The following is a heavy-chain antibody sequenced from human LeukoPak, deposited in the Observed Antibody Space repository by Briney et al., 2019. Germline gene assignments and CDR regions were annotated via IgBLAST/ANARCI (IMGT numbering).Heavy chain of an antibody. J-gene: IGHJ4*02. CDR3: ARERFSSTSSDFDY. CDR1: GFTFSSYA. Sequence: GGSLRLSCAAPGFTFSSYAMHWVRQAPGKGLEWVAVISYDGSNKYYADSVKGRFTISRDNSKNTLYLQMNSLRAEDTAVYYCARERFSSTSSDFDYWGQGTLVTVSS. D-gene: IGHD2-2*01. V-gene: IGHV3-30-3*01. CDR2: ISYDGSNK.